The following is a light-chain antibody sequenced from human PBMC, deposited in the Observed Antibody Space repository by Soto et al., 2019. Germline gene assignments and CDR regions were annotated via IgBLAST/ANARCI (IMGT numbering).Light chain of an antibody. CDR3: QQYERYWT. J-gene: IGKJ1*01. CDR1: ENIYTW. CDR2: TAY. Sequence: EIHMTQSPSTLSASVGDRVTITCRARENIYTWLAWYQQKPGIAPKLPIYTAYTVPSGVAWRFSGSGSGTDFTLTISGLQHDDSADYYCQQYERYWTFGQGTKVDIK. V-gene: IGKV1-5*03.